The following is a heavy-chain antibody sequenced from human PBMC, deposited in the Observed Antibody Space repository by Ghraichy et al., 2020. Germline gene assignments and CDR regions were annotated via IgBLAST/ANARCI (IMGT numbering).Heavy chain of an antibody. J-gene: IGHJ2*01. CDR2: LNPDGSNT. CDR1: GFTFSRSW. CDR3: ARDRAGGPWGQFDV. Sequence: GGSLRLSCAASGFTFSRSWMHWVRQAPGKGLVWVSRLNPDGSNTAYADSVKGRLTISRDNAKNTLFLQMNSLGAEDTAVYYCARDRAGGPWGQFDVWGRGTLVTVSS. V-gene: IGHV3-74*01. D-gene: IGHD7-27*01.